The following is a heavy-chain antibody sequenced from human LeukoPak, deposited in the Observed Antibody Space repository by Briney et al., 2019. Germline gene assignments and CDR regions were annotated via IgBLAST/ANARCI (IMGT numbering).Heavy chain of an antibody. CDR3: ARVEYYAIDY. CDR2: IYYRGST. J-gene: IGHJ4*02. V-gene: IGHV4-59*01. Sequence: SETLSLTCTVSGGSISSYYWSWIRQPPGKGLEWIGYIYYRGSTNYNPSLKSRVTISVDTSKNQFSLRLSSVTAADTAVYYCARVEYYAIDYWGQGTLVTVSS. D-gene: IGHD2-2*01. CDR1: GGSISSYY.